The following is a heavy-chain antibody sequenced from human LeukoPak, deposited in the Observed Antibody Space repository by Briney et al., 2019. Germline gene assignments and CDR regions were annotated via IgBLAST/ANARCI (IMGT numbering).Heavy chain of an antibody. Sequence: GGSLRLSCAASGFTLTSHWMNWVRQAPGKGLEWVANIKQDGRERYYVDSVEGRFTISRDNAKNSLYLQMNSLRAEDTAVYYCASEYSGYDYSSYYYYYMDVWGKGATVTVSS. CDR1: GFTLTSHW. CDR3: ASEYSGYDYSSYYYYYMDV. D-gene: IGHD5-12*01. J-gene: IGHJ6*03. CDR2: IKQDGRER. V-gene: IGHV3-7*03.